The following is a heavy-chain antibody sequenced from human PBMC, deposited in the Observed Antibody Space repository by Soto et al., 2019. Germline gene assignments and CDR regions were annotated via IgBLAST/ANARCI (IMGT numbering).Heavy chain of an antibody. CDR2: ISAYNGNT. Sequence: SVKVSCKASGYTFTSYGISWVRQAPGQGLEWMGWISAYNGNTNYAQKLQGRVTMTTDTSTSTAYMELRSLRSDDTAVYYCARDQKQWLVGIYALELWGQRTMVTV. J-gene: IGHJ3*01. D-gene: IGHD6-19*01. CDR3: ARDQKQWLVGIYALEL. V-gene: IGHV1-18*04. CDR1: GYTFTSYG.